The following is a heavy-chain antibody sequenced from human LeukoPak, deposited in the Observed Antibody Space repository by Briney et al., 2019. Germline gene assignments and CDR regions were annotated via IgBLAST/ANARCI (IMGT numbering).Heavy chain of an antibody. J-gene: IGHJ5*02. Sequence: ASVKVSCKASGGTFSSYAISWVRQAPGQGLEWMGWINPNSGGTNYAQKFQGRVTMTRDTSISTAYMELSRLRSDDTAVYYCARGNRYCSSTSCYGGNWFDPWGQGTLVTVSS. CDR1: GGTFSSYA. CDR2: INPNSGGT. D-gene: IGHD2-2*01. CDR3: ARGNRYCSSTSCYGGNWFDP. V-gene: IGHV1-2*02.